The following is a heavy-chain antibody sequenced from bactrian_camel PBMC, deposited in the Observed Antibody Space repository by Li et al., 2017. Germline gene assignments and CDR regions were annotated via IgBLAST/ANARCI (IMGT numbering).Heavy chain of an antibody. J-gene: IGHJ4*01. D-gene: IGHD3*01. CDR1: GYSAVTLC. Sequence: HVQLVESGGGSVQAGGYLRLSCAAASGYSAVTLCMGWFRRRAPGEPREGVATLDRDGVTTYKDSVKGRFTISRDNAKNTLYLRLNSLKTEDTAMYYCTKDLSYGTRNWARSTRGQGTQVTVS. V-gene: IGHV3S53*01. CDR2: LDRDGVT.